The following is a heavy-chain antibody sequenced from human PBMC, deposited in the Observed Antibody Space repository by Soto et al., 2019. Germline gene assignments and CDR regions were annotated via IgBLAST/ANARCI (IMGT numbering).Heavy chain of an antibody. V-gene: IGHV4-30-2*01. D-gene: IGHD3-3*01. Sequence: PSETLSLTCAVSGGSISSGGYSWSWIRQPPGKGLEWIGYIYHSGSTYYNPSLKSRVTISVDRSKNQFSLKLSSVTAADTAVYYCARGSVDFWGGSQTGNWFDPSGQGTMVTVSS. J-gene: IGHJ5*02. CDR1: GGSISSGGYS. CDR3: ARGSVDFWGGSQTGNWFDP. CDR2: IYHSGST.